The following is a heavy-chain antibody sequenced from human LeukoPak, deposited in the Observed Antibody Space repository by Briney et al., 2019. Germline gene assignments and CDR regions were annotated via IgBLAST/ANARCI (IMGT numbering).Heavy chain of an antibody. D-gene: IGHD5-12*01. J-gene: IGHJ4*02. CDR3: AREYSGYDWGQFDY. CDR2: ISAYNGNT. V-gene: IGHV1-18*01. Sequence: ALVKVSCKTSGYTFTSYGISWVRQAPGQGLEWMGWISAYNGNTNYAQKIQGRVTMTTDTSTSTAYMELRSLRSDDTAVYYCAREYSGYDWGQFDYWGQGTLVTVSS. CDR1: GYTFTSYG.